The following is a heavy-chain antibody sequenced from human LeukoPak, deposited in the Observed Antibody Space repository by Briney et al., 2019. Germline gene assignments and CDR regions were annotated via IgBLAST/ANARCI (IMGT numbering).Heavy chain of an antibody. J-gene: IGHJ5*02. CDR1: GGSFSGYY. CDR3: ARVRGQLGYCSSTSCYRWFDP. V-gene: IGHV4-34*01. D-gene: IGHD2-2*02. Sequence: SETLSLTCAVYGGSFSGYYWSWIRQPPGKGLEWIGEINHSGSTNYNPSLKSRVTISVDTSKNQFSLKLSSVTAADTAVYYCARVRGQLGYCSSTSCYRWFDPWGQGTLVTVSS. CDR2: INHSGST.